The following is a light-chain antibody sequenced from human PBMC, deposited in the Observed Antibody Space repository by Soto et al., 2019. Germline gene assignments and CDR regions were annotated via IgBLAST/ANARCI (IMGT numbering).Light chain of an antibody. CDR1: LSFSSSY. V-gene: IGKV3-20*01. CDR3: QQYFRLPWK. J-gene: IGKJ1*01. Sequence: EIVLPQSPGTLYLSPGEIATLSCRPTLSFSSSYLGWHQQKPGQAARLRIYSASSRATGIQHRFSGSESGTDFKLTSRRLEPEDFAVYYCQQYFRLPWKLGQGTQVEIK. CDR2: SAS.